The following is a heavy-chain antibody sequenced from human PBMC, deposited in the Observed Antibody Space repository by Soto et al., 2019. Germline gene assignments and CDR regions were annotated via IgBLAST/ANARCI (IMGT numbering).Heavy chain of an antibody. CDR2: INSHGSNT. V-gene: IGHV3-74*01. D-gene: IGHD3-10*01. Sequence: GQLVESGGGLVQPGGSLRLSCAASEFAFSVFWMHWVRQAPGKGLVWVSHINSHGSNTNYADSMKGRFTISRDNAKNTLYLQMNSLRAEDTAVYYCVRDRGSPDSFDIWGQGTMVTVSS. CDR3: VRDRGSPDSFDI. CDR1: EFAFSVFW. J-gene: IGHJ3*02.